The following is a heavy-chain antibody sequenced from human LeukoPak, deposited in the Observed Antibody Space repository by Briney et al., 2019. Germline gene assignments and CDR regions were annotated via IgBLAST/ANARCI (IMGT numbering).Heavy chain of an antibody. V-gene: IGHV3-7*01. J-gene: IGHJ3*02. CDR2: IKQDGSLR. Sequence: GGSLRLSCAASGFTFSSSAMSWVRQAPGKGLEWVANIKQDGSLRYYVESVKGRFAVSRDNAKNSVYLQMSSLRAEDTAVYYCAREGDAFDTWGHGTMVTVSS. CDR1: GFTFSSSA. CDR3: AREGDAFDT.